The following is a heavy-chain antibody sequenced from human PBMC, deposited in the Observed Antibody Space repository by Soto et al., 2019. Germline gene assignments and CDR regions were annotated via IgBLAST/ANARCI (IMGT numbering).Heavy chain of an antibody. V-gene: IGHV1-69*02. CDR2: IIPILGIA. CDR1: GGTFSSYT. Sequence: SVKVSCKASGGTFSSYTISWVRQAPGQGLEWMGRIIPILGIANYAQKFQGRVTITADKSTSTAYMELSSLRSEDTAVYYCARSAPGYSSGWHDAFDIWGQGTMVTVSS. D-gene: IGHD6-19*01. CDR3: ARSAPGYSSGWHDAFDI. J-gene: IGHJ3*02.